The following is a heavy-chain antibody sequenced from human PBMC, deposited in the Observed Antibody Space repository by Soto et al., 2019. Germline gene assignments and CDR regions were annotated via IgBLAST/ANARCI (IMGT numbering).Heavy chain of an antibody. D-gene: IGHD2-15*01. V-gene: IGHV1-69*13. CDR1: GGTFSSYA. CDR3: ARDDRRSSATAY. Sequence: GASVKVSCKASGGTFSSYAISWVRQAPGQGLEWMGGIIPIFGTANYAQKFQGRVTITADESTSTAYMELSSLRSEDTGVYYCARDDRRSSATAYWGQGTLVTVSS. CDR2: IIPIFGTA. J-gene: IGHJ4*02.